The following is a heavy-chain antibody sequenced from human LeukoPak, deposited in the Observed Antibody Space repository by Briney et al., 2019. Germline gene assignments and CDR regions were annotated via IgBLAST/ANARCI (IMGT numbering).Heavy chain of an antibody. V-gene: IGHV1-69*02. CDR1: GGTFSSYT. J-gene: IGHJ4*02. CDR3: ARVNGYSYGSMYYFDC. D-gene: IGHD5-18*01. CDR2: IIPILGIA. Sequence: ASVKVSCKASGGTFSSYTISWVRQAPGQGLEWMGRIIPILGIANYAQKFQGRVTITADKSTSTAYMELSSLRSEDTAVYYCARVNGYSYGSMYYFDCWGQGTPVTVSS.